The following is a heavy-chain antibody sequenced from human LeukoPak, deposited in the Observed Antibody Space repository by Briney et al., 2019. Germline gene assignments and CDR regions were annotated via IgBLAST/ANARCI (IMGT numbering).Heavy chain of an antibody. CDR1: GYTFTSYY. V-gene: IGHV1-46*01. CDR2: INPSGGST. J-gene: IGHJ5*02. CDR3: ARDQQFGIAAVDSWFDP. D-gene: IGHD6-13*01. Sequence: ASVKVSCKASGYTFTSYYMHWVRQAPGQGLEWMGIINPSGGSTSYAQKFQGKVTMTTDTSTTTAYMELRNLMSDDTAVYYCARDQQFGIAAVDSWFDPWGQGTLVTVSS.